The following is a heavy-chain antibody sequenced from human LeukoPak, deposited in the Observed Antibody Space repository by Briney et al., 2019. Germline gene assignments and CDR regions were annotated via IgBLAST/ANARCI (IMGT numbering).Heavy chain of an antibody. D-gene: IGHD5-12*01. CDR2: IYTSGST. V-gene: IGHV4-4*07. CDR3: ARFSGYQNYYYMDV. Sequence: SETLSLTCTVSGGSISSHYWSWIRQPAGKGLEWIGRIYTSGSTNYNPSLKSRVTMSVDTSKNQFSLKLSSVTAADTAVYYCARFSGYQNYYYMDVWGKGTTVTISS. J-gene: IGHJ6*03. CDR1: GGSISSHY.